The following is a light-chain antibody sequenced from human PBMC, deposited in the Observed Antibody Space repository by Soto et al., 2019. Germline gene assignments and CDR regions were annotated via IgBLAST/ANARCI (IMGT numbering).Light chain of an antibody. CDR3: QQYYTTPQT. V-gene: IGKV3-20*01. CDR2: GAS. CDR1: QSVRSSN. Sequence: EIVLTQSPGTLSLSPGERTTLSCRASQSVRSSNLAWYQQKPGQAPRLLIYGASSRATGIPDRFSGSGSGTHFTLTISNLQAEDVATYYCQQYYTTPQTFGQGTKVEIK. J-gene: IGKJ2*01.